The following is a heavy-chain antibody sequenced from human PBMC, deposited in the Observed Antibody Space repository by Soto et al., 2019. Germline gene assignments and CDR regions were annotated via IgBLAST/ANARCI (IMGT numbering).Heavy chain of an antibody. Sequence: QVQLVESGGGVVQPGRSLRLSCAVSGFTFSTYGMHWVRQAPGKGLEWVAVISYDGSNKHYPDSVKGRLTISRDNSKNTVYLQMNSLRAEDTAVYYCAKDHGGMAAAYSGMDVWGQGTTVTVSS. D-gene: IGHD6-13*01. CDR3: AKDHGGMAAAYSGMDV. CDR2: ISYDGSNK. J-gene: IGHJ6*02. CDR1: GFTFSTYG. V-gene: IGHV3-30*18.